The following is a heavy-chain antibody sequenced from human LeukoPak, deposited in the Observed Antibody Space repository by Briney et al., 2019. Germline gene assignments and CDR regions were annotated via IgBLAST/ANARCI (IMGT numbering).Heavy chain of an antibody. CDR2: IKQDGTEK. D-gene: IGHD1-26*01. CDR3: ARDSRRVGATGGSDH. V-gene: IGHV3-7*03. Sequence: GGSLRLSCAASGFSFSDYWMSWVRQAPGKGLEWVANIKQDGTEKNYVDSVKGRFTISRDNAKNSLYLQLNSLRADDTAIYYCARDSRRVGATGGSDHWGQGSLVTVSS. J-gene: IGHJ4*02. CDR1: GFSFSDYW.